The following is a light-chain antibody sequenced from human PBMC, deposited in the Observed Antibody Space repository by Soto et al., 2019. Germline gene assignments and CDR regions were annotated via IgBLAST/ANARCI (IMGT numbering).Light chain of an antibody. CDR2: GAS. CDR1: QSVSSSY. J-gene: IGKJ4*01. CDR3: QQYGSNWPPGGFLT. V-gene: IGKV3-20*01. Sequence: EIVLTQSPGTLSLSPGERATLSCRASQSVSSSYLAWYQQKPGQAPRLLIYGASSRATGIPDRFSGSGSGTDFTLTISRLEPEDFAVYYCQQYGSNWPPGGFLTFGGGTKVDIK.